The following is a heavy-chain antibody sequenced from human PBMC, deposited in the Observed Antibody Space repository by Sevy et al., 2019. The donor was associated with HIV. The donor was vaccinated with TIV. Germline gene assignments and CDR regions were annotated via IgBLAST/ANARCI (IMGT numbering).Heavy chain of an antibody. D-gene: IGHD3-22*01. CDR3: TRGYYYDSSGYSDY. CDR1: GFTFGDYA. V-gene: IGHV3-49*03. Sequence: GGSLRLSCTGSGFTFGDYAMSWFRQAPGMGLEWVGFIRSKDYGGATEYAASVKGRFTISRDDSKSMAELQMNSLKTEETAVYYCTRGYYYDSSGYSDYWGQGTLVTVSS. CDR2: IRSKDYGGAT. J-gene: IGHJ4*02.